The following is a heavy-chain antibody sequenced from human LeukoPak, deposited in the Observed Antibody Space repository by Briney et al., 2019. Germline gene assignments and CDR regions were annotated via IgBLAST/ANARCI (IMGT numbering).Heavy chain of an antibody. J-gene: IGHJ4*02. D-gene: IGHD7-27*01. Sequence: SETLSLTCTVSGGSISSYYWSWIRQPPGKGLEWIGYIYYSGSNNYNPSLKSRVTISVDTSKNQFSLKLSSVTAADTAVYYCARDLGTGDRRVDYWGQGTLVTVSS. CDR3: ARDLGTGDRRVDY. CDR1: GGSISSYY. V-gene: IGHV4-59*01. CDR2: IYYSGSN.